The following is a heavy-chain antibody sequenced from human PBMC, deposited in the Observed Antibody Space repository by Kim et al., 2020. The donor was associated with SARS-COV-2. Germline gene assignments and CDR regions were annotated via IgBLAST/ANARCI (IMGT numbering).Heavy chain of an antibody. Sequence: GGSLRLSCAASGFTFSSYSMNWVRQAPGKGLEWVSSISSSSSYIYYADSVKGRFTISRDNAKNSLYLQMNSLRAEDTAVYYCARESGSWYGGPFPGYWGQGTLVTVSS. CDR2: ISSSSSYI. V-gene: IGHV3-21*01. J-gene: IGHJ4*02. D-gene: IGHD6-13*01. CDR3: ARESGSWYGGPFPGY. CDR1: GFTFSSYS.